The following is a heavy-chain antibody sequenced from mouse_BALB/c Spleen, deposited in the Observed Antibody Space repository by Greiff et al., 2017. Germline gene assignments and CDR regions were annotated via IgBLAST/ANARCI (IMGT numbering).Heavy chain of an antibody. V-gene: IGHV2-4-1*01. CDR1: GFSLTSYG. CDR3: ASPYDYDGDAFDY. Sequence: VKLMESGPGLVQPSQSLSITCTVSGFSLTSYGVHWVRQSPGKGLEWLGVIWSGGSTDYNAAFISRLSISKDNSKSQVFFKMNSLQADDTAIYYCASPYDYDGDAFDYWGQGTTLTVSS. CDR2: IWSGGST. D-gene: IGHD2-4*01. J-gene: IGHJ2*01.